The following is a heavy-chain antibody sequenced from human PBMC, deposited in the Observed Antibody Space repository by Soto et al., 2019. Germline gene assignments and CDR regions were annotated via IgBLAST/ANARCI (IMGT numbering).Heavy chain of an antibody. Sequence: GGSLRLSCAASGFTVSRNYMSWVRQAPGKGLEWVSVIYSGGSTYYADSVKGPFTISRDNSKNTLYLQMNSLRAEDTAVYYCARADSSGWYYFDYWGQGTLVTVSS. CDR1: GFTVSRNY. D-gene: IGHD6-19*01. CDR3: ARADSSGWYYFDY. V-gene: IGHV3-53*01. CDR2: IYSGGST. J-gene: IGHJ4*02.